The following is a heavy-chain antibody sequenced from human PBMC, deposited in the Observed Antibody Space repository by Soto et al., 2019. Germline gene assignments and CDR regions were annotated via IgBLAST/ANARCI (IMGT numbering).Heavy chain of an antibody. CDR1: GFTSSSYF. J-gene: IGHJ5*02. D-gene: IGHD1-1*01. CDR3: ARTYVPGIAGFDP. V-gene: IGHV3-74*01. Sequence: GGSLRLSGAASGFTSSSYFMHWVREVPGEGLVWVSRMSGDGKTISYADSVKGRFTISRDNAKNTLYLQMNSLRVEDTAVYYCARTYVPGIAGFDPWGQGTLVTVSS. CDR2: MSGDGKTI.